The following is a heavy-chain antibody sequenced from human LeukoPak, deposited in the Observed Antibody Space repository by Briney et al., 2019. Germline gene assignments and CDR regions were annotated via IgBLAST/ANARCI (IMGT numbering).Heavy chain of an antibody. J-gene: IGHJ3*02. CDR1: GYIFTDYW. D-gene: IGHD4-17*01. CDR2: IYPGDSDT. Sequence: AGESLKISCQTSGYIFTDYWIGWVRQMPGKGLEWMGIIYPGDSDTRYSPSFQGQVTISADKSISTAYLQWSSLKASDTAMYYCARPGATVTSRDAFDIWGQGTMVTVSS. V-gene: IGHV5-51*01. CDR3: ARPGATVTSRDAFDI.